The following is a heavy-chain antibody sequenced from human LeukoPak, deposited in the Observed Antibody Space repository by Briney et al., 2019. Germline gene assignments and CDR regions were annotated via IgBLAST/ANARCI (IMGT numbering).Heavy chain of an antibody. CDR2: ISGSGGST. V-gene: IGHV3-23*01. Sequence: PGGSLRLSCAASRFTFSSCAMSSVRQAPGKGLEWVSAISGSGGSTYYADSVKGRFTISRDNSKNTLYLQMNSLRAEDTAVYYCAKGFSHFDYWGQGTLVTVSS. CDR1: RFTFSSCA. J-gene: IGHJ4*02. D-gene: IGHD2/OR15-2a*01. CDR3: AKGFSHFDY.